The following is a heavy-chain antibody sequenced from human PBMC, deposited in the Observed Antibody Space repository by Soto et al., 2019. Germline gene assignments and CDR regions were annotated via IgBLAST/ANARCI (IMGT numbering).Heavy chain of an antibody. CDR3: ARVGGYSYHLYGMDV. V-gene: IGHV4-34*01. CDR1: GGSFSGYY. D-gene: IGHD5-18*01. CDR2: IDHGGST. J-gene: IGHJ6*02. Sequence: QVQLQQWGGGLLKPSETLSLTCAVYGGSFSGYYWSWIRQPPGKGLEWIGEIDHGGSTNYNPSLESRVTISFDTSRNQFSLKLKSVTAADTAVYFCARVGGYSYHLYGMDVWGQGTTVTVSS.